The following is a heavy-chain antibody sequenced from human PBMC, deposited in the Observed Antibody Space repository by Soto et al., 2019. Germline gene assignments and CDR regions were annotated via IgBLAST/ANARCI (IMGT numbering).Heavy chain of an antibody. V-gene: IGHV3-66*01. CDR1: EFTVSSNY. J-gene: IGHJ6*03. D-gene: IGHD3-9*01. Sequence: GGSLRLSCAAAEFTVSSNYVSWVRQAPGKGLEWVSVIYSGGSTYYADSVKGRFTISRDNSKNTLYLQMNSLRAEDTAVYYCARDFDDILTGPDGHYYYMDVWGKGTTVTVSS. CDR3: ARDFDDILTGPDGHYYYMDV. CDR2: IYSGGST.